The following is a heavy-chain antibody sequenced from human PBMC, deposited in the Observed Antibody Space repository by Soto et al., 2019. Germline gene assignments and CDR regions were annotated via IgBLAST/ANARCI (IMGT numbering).Heavy chain of an antibody. CDR1: GFSFSDTD. CDR3: TTVRWYINYSFDQ. Sequence: VQLVESGGGLVKPGGSLTLSCAAAGFSFSDTDMGWARKAPGKWLEWVGRIKTKVDGETTDYAAPVEGRFTISRDDSTNTVYLQMNSLKTEDTAVYFCTTVRWYINYSFDQWGQGTLVTVFS. J-gene: IGHJ4*02. V-gene: IGHV3-15*05. D-gene: IGHD6-13*01. CDR2: IKTKVDGETT.